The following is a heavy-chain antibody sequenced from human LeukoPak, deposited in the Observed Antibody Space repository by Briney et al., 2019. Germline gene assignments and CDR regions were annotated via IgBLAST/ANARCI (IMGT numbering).Heavy chain of an antibody. CDR2: MNPKTGGT. V-gene: IGHV1-2*02. CDR3: ARGTDSSSYQSYYYYYYMDV. Sequence: GASVKVSCKASGYTFTDYYIHWVRQAPGQGLEWMAWMNPKTGGTSYAQKFQGRVTMTRDTSISTAYMELSRLRFDDTAVYYCARGTDSSSYQSYYYYYYMDVWGKGTTVTVSS. CDR1: GYTFTDYY. D-gene: IGHD6-13*01. J-gene: IGHJ6*03.